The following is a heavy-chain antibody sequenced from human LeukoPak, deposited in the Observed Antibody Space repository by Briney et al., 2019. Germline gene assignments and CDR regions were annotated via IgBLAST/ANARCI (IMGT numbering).Heavy chain of an antibody. V-gene: IGHV3-30-3*01. Sequence: PGRSLRLSCAASGFTFSSYAMHWVRQAPGKGLEWVAVISYDGSNKYYADSVKGRFTISRDNSKNTLYLQMNSLRAEDTAVYYCARAPEGYCSSPDYGARGPLVPVSS. CDR2: ISYDGSNK. D-gene: IGHD2-2*01. CDR3: ARAPEGYCSSPDY. J-gene: IGHJ4*02. CDR1: GFTFSSYA.